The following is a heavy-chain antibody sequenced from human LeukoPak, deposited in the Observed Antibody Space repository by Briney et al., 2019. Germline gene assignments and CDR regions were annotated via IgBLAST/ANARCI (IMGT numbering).Heavy chain of an antibody. CDR1: GFTFSDYY. CDR3: TRDPDKSSKVDY. V-gene: IGHV3-11*01. CDR2: IDSSGRAL. D-gene: IGHD3-9*01. Sequence: GGSLRLSCAASGFTFSDYYMSWIRQTPGKGLEWVSYIDSSGRALYYADSVNGRFTISRDNAKNSLFLQMNSLRAEDTAVYYCTRDPDKSSKVDYWGQGILVIVSS. J-gene: IGHJ4*02.